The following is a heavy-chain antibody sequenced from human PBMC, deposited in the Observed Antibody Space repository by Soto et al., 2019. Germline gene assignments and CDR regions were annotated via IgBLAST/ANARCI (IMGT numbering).Heavy chain of an antibody. CDR3: ARQKSYYYDSSGYSYYYYGMDV. J-gene: IGHJ6*02. CDR2: IYPGDSDT. Sequence: GESLKISCKGSGYSFTSYWIGWVRQMPGKGLEWMGIIYPGDSDTRYSPSFQGQVTISADKSISTAYLQWSSLKASDTAMYYCARQKSYYYDSSGYSYYYYGMDVWGQGTTVT. CDR1: GYSFTSYW. V-gene: IGHV5-51*01. D-gene: IGHD3-22*01.